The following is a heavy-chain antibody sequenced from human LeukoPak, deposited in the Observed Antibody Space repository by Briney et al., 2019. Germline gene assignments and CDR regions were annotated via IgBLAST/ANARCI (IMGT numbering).Heavy chain of an antibody. CDR1: GFSFRRYA. CDR2: ISGPGPST. J-gene: IGHJ3*01. Sequence: PGGSLRLSCAASGFSFRRYAMNWVRQAPGRGLEWVAVISGPGPSTVYADSVKGRFTISRDNSKNTLFLQLDSLRVEDTAIYYCAKEEMPHAFDLWGQGTMVTVS. CDR3: AKEEMPHAFDL. D-gene: IGHD5-24*01. V-gene: IGHV3-23*01.